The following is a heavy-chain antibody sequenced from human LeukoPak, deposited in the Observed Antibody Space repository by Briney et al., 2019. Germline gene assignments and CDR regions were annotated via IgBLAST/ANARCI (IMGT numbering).Heavy chain of an antibody. J-gene: IGHJ4*02. CDR1: GFTFSDYY. CDR2: ISSSGSYT. V-gene: IGHV3-11*06. Sequence: GGSLRLSCAASGFTFSDYYMSWIRQAPGKGLEWVSYISSSGSYTNYADSVKGRFTISRDNAKNSLYLQMNSLRAEDTAVYYCARALAARRMYYFDYWGQGTLVTVSS. CDR3: ARALAARRMYYFDY. D-gene: IGHD6-6*01.